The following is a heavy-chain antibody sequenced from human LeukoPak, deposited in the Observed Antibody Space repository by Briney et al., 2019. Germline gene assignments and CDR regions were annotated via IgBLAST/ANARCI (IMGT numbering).Heavy chain of an antibody. D-gene: IGHD2-15*01. Sequence: GRSRRLSCAASGFTFSSYGMHWVRQAPGKGLEWVAVISYDGSNKYYADSVKGRFTISRDNSKNTLYLQMNSLRAEDTAVYYCAKDHRRILDCSGGSCPLSFPDYWGQGTLVTVSS. CDR1: GFTFSSYG. J-gene: IGHJ4*02. CDR3: AKDHRRILDCSGGSCPLSFPDY. CDR2: ISYDGSNK. V-gene: IGHV3-30*18.